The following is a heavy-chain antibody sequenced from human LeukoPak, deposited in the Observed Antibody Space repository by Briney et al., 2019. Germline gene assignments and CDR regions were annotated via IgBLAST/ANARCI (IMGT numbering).Heavy chain of an antibody. D-gene: IGHD6-6*01. CDR3: ARAGIAARLFDY. CDR2: INPNSGGT. Sequence: ASVKVSCKASGYTFTGYYMHWVQQAPGQGLEWMGWINPNSGGTNYAQKFQGRVTMTRDTSISTAYMELSRLRSDDTAVYYCARAGIAARLFDYWGQGTLVTVSS. J-gene: IGHJ4*02. CDR1: GYTFTGYY. V-gene: IGHV1-2*02.